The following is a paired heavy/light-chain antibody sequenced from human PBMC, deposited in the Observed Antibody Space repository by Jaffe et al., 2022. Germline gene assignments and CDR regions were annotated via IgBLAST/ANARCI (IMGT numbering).Heavy chain of an antibody. D-gene: IGHD5-18*01. CDR3: ARHTGALVSDPFDL. J-gene: IGHJ3*01. Sequence: QVQLQESGPGLLKPSETLSLTCAVSGSSIRSYHYWGWIRQPPGKGLEWIESIYHSGSSSYNPSLKSRVAISIDMSKNQFSLKLSSVTVADTAVYYCARHTGALVSDPFDLWGQGTMVTVSS. V-gene: IGHV4-38-2*01. CDR1: GSSIRSYHY. CDR2: IYHSGSS.
Light chain of an antibody. Sequence: QSVVSQPPSASGTPGQRVTISCSGTSSNIDNNYVSWYQQLPGTAPKLLIHRNDQRPSGVPDRFSASKSGTSASLAISGLRADDEADYFCAAWDDSLSGWVFGGGTKLTVL. J-gene: IGLJ3*02. CDR1: SSNIDNNY. CDR3: AAWDDSLSGWV. CDR2: RND. V-gene: IGLV1-47*01.